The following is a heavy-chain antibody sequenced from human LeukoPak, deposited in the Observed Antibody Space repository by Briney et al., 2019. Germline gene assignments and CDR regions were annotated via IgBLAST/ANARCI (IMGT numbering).Heavy chain of an antibody. CDR2: ISWDGGST. D-gene: IGHD4-17*01. CDR1: GFTFDDYT. J-gene: IGHJ4*02. Sequence: GGSLRLSCAASGFTFDDYTMHWVRQAPGKGLEWVSLISWDGGSTYYADSVKGRFTISRDNSKNSLYLQMNSLRTEDTALYYCAKGGPTVTTEDYFDYWGQGTLVTVSS. CDR3: AKGGPTVTTEDYFDY. V-gene: IGHV3-43*01.